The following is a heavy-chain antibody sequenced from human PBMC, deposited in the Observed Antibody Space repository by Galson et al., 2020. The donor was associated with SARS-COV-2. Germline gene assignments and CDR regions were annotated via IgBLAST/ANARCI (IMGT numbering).Heavy chain of an antibody. CDR2: ISSNGGST. J-gene: IGHJ4*02. V-gene: IGHV3-64D*08. Sequence: TGGSLRLSCSASGFTFSSYAMHWVRQAPGKGLEYVSAISSNGGSTYYADSVKGRFTISRDNSKNTLYLQMSSLRAEDTAVYYCVKGDYDFWSGYFFYWGQGPLVTVSS. CDR3: VKGDYDFWSGYFFY. D-gene: IGHD3-3*01. CDR1: GFTFSSYA.